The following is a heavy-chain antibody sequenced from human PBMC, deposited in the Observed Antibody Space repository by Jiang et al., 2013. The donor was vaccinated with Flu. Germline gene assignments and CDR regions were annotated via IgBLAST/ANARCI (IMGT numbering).Heavy chain of an antibody. J-gene: IGHJ4*02. D-gene: IGHD1-1*01. CDR1: GDSVSSNSAA. Sequence: SLSCAISGDSVSSNSAAWNWIRQSPSRGLEWLGRTYYRSKWYNDYALSVKGRITINPDTSKNQFSLQLTSVTPEDTAVYYCVRTFYNWDDRPTPLDYWGQGTLVTVSS. CDR2: TYYRSKWYN. V-gene: IGHV6-1*01. CDR3: VRTFYNWDDRPTPLDY.